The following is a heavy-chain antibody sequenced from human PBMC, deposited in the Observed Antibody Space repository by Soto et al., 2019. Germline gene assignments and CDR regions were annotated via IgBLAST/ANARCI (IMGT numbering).Heavy chain of an antibody. J-gene: IGHJ4*02. CDR1: GFTFSSYG. CDR2: IWYDGSNK. D-gene: IGHD2-15*01. Sequence: QVQLVESGGGVVQPGRSLRLSCAASGFTFSSYGMHWVRQAPGKGLEWVAVIWYDGSNKYYADSVKGRFTISRDNSKNTLYLHMNSLRAEDTAVYYCGRERGVVVAATRYFDYWGQGTLVTVSS. CDR3: GRERGVVVAATRYFDY. V-gene: IGHV3-33*01.